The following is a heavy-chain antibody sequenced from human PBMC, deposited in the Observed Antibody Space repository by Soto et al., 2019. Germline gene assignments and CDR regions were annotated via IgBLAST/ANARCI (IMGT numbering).Heavy chain of an antibody. CDR2: IEQGGST. CDR1: GGSLSDYH. J-gene: IGHJ4*02. V-gene: IGHV4-34*01. Sequence: QVQLQQWGAGLLKPSETLSLTCAVYGGSLSDYHWSWIRQPPGKGLEWIGEIEQGGSTNYNPSLQGRAAISKDPPKRRSPRKRLPVPAADPAVNYCTRGGGGPGRYWGQGTLVTVSS. D-gene: IGHD1-26*01. CDR3: TRGGGGPGRY.